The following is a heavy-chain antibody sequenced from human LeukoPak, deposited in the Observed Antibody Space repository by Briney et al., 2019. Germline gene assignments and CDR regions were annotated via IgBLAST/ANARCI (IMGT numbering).Heavy chain of an antibody. CDR3: ARELWFASAPGSWLDP. CDR1: GDSISSGAYS. D-gene: IGHD3-10*01. CDR2: IFHTGST. Sequence: SHTLSLTCDVSGDSISSGAYSWSWIPQPPGKGLEWIGYIFHTGSTFYNPSLKSRLTISVDNSKNQFSLRLSSVTAAGTAVYYCARELWFASAPGSWLDPWGQGTLVTVSS. J-gene: IGHJ5*02. V-gene: IGHV4-30-2*01.